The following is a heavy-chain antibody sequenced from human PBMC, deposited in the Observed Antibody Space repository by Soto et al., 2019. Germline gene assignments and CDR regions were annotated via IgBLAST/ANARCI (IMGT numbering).Heavy chain of an antibody. CDR2: ISGSGGRT. J-gene: IGHJ3*02. CDR3: AKDRSSSTIDAFDI. Sequence: PGGSLRLSCAPSGLTFSSYAMNWVRQAPGKGLECVSAISGSGGRTYYGDSVKGRFTISRDNSKNTLYLQMNSLRAEDTAVYYCAKDRSSSTIDAFDIWGKGTMATLS. D-gene: IGHD2-2*01. CDR1: GLTFSSYA. V-gene: IGHV3-23*01.